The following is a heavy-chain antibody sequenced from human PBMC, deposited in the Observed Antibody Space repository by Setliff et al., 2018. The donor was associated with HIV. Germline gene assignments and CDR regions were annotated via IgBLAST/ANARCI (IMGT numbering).Heavy chain of an antibody. V-gene: IGHV3-11*04. Sequence: LKISCAASGFTFSDYYMSWIRQAPGKGLEWVSYIISGSTIYYADSVKGRFTISRDNAENSLHLQMNSLRAEDTAVYYCASVYYNSWSGYYDPYALDIWGQGTMVTVSS. CDR3: ASVYYNSWSGYYDPYALDI. J-gene: IGHJ3*02. CDR1: GFTFSDYY. CDR2: IISGSTI. D-gene: IGHD3-3*01.